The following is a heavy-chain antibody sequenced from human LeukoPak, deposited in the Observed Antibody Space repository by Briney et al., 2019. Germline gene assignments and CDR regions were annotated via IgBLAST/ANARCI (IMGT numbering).Heavy chain of an antibody. CDR3: AKDYGASWY. D-gene: IGHD4-17*01. CDR1: GFTSSSYA. CDR2: ISGSGGST. Sequence: PGGSLRLSCAASGFTSSSYAVSWVRQAPGKGLEWVSAISGSGGSTYYADSVKGRFTISSDSSKNTLYLQMNSLRAEDTAVYYCAKDYGASWYWGEGTLVSVSS. V-gene: IGHV3-23*01. J-gene: IGHJ1*01.